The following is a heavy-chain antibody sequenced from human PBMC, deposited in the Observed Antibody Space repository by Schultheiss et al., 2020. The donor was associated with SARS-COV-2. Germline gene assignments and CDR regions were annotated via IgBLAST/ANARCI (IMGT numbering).Heavy chain of an antibody. CDR3: ARGLISIAVAEGDY. V-gene: IGHV3-23*01. CDR2: ISGSGGST. D-gene: IGHD6-19*01. Sequence: GGSLSLSCAASGFTFSSYAMSWVRQAPGKGLEWVSAISGSGGSTYYADSVKGRFTISRDNAKNTLYLQMNSLRAEDTAVYYCARGLISIAVAEGDYWGQGTLVTVSS. J-gene: IGHJ4*02. CDR1: GFTFSSYA.